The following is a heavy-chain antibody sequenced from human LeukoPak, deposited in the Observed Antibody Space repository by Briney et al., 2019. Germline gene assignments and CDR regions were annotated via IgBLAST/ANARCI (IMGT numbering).Heavy chain of an antibody. CDR2: IIPILGIA. V-gene: IGHV1-69*04. CDR3: ARDFGMGVLSFDY. CDR1: GGTFSSYT. D-gene: IGHD3-16*01. J-gene: IGHJ4*02. Sequence: GASVKVSCKASGGTFSSYTISWVRQAPGQGLEWMGRIIPILGIANYAQKFQGRVTITADKSTSTAYMELGSLRSEDTAVYYCARDFGMGVLSFDYWGQGTLVTVSS.